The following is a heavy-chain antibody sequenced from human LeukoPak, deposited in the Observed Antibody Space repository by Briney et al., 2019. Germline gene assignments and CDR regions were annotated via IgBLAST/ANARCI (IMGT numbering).Heavy chain of an antibody. CDR2: IYYSGST. D-gene: IGHD3-9*01. CDR1: GGSLSSYY. Sequence: SETLSLTCTVSGGSLSSYYWSWIRQPPGKGLEWIGYIYYSGSTNYNPSLKSRVTISVDTSKNQFSLKLSSVTAADTAVYYCARAGGVLRYFDWLSPPNYGMDVWGKGTTVTVSS. V-gene: IGHV4-59*01. J-gene: IGHJ6*04. CDR3: ARAGGVLRYFDWLSPPNYGMDV.